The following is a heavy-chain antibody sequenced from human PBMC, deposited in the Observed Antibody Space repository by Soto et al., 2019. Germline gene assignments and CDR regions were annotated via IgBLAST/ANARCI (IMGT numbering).Heavy chain of an antibody. CDR1: GGSISSGGYS. CDR2: IYHSGST. D-gene: IGHD5-18*01. V-gene: IGHV4-30-2*01. CDR3: ARDVDTFYFDY. J-gene: IGHJ4*02. Sequence: SETLSLTCAVSGGSISSGGYSWSWIRQPPGKGLEWIGYIYHSGSTYYNPSLKSRVTISVDRSKNQFSLKLSSVTAADTAVYYCARDVDTFYFDYWGQGTLVTVSS.